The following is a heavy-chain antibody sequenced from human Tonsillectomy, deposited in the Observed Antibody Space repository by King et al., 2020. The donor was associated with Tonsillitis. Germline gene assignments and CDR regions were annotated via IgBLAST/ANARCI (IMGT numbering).Heavy chain of an antibody. CDR3: TTEWRVYWYDSGSYYNGPGDV. Sequence: VQLVESGGDLVKPGGSLRLSCAASGFTFSNACMSWVRQAPGKGLEWVGRIKSKTDGGTTDYAAPVKGRFAISRDDSKNTLYLQMNSLKTEDTAVYYCTTEWRVYWYDSGSYYNGPGDVWGQGTTVTVSS. J-gene: IGHJ6*02. CDR2: IKSKTDGGTT. CDR1: GFTFSNAC. D-gene: IGHD3-10*01. V-gene: IGHV3-15*01.